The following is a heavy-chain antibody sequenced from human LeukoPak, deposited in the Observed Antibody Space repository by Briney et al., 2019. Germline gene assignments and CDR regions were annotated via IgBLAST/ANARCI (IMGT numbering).Heavy chain of an antibody. CDR3: AKNSGYSWQYFFDY. Sequence: PGRSLTLSCAAYGFTVSNGAMRWVRQARGKGLEWVSAISGGGGPTYYADSVKGRFTISRDNSKNTLYLQMNSLRAEDAAVYFCAKNSGYSWQYFFDYWGQGTLVTVSS. CDR2: ISGGGGPT. D-gene: IGHD6-25*01. V-gene: IGHV3-23*01. J-gene: IGHJ4*02. CDR1: GFTVSNGA.